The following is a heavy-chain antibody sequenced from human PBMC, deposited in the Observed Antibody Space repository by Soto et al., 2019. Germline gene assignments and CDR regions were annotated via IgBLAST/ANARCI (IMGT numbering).Heavy chain of an antibody. Sequence: SETLSLTCAVSGYSISSGYHWAWIRQPPGKGLEWLGSVHYSGNTYYNPSLKSRLTISVDKSKNQFSLNLSSVTAADTAVYYCARQDRVVAEGRWFDPWGQGTLVTVSS. CDR3: ARQDRVVAEGRWFDP. CDR2: VHYSGNT. CDR1: GYSISSGYH. D-gene: IGHD2-15*01. V-gene: IGHV4-38-2*01. J-gene: IGHJ5*02.